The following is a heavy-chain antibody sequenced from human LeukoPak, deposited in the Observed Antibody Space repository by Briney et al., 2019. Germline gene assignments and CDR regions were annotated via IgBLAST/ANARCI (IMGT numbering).Heavy chain of an antibody. CDR3: AKDSPGIAAAGTSPEDY. CDR1: GFTFSSYA. D-gene: IGHD6-13*01. V-gene: IGHV3-23*01. Sequence: GGSLRLSCAASGFTFSSYAMSWVRQAPGKGLVWVSAISGSGGSTYYADSVRGRFTISRDNSKNTLYLQMNSLRAEDTAVYYCAKDSPGIAAAGTSPEDYWGQGTLVTVSS. J-gene: IGHJ4*02. CDR2: ISGSGGST.